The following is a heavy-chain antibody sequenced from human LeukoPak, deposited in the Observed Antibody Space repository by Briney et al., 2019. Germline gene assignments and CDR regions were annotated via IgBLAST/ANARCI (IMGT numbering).Heavy chain of an antibody. D-gene: IGHD5-18*01. V-gene: IGHV3-23*01. J-gene: IGHJ4*02. CDR3: AKGYSYGYSPY. CDR1: GSTFSSYA. Sequence: PGGSLRLSCAPSGSTFSSYAMSWVRQAPGKGLEWVSAISGSGGSTYYADSVKSRFTISRDNSKNTLYLQMNSLRAEDTAVYYCAKGYSYGYSPYWGQGTLVTVSS. CDR2: ISGSGGST.